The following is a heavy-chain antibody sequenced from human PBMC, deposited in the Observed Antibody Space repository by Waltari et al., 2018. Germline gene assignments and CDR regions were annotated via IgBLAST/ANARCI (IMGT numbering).Heavy chain of an antibody. CDR2: ISGSGGST. CDR1: GFTFSRCT. J-gene: IGHJ4*02. CDR3: AKVVSSSWYLDY. V-gene: IGHV3-23*01. D-gene: IGHD6-13*01. Sequence: EVQLLESGGGLVQPGGSLRLSCAASGFTFSRCTMSWVRQAPGKGLGWVSAISGSGGSTYYADSVKGRFTISRDNSKNTLYLQMNSLRAEDTAVYYCAKVVSSSWYLDYWGQGTLVTVSS.